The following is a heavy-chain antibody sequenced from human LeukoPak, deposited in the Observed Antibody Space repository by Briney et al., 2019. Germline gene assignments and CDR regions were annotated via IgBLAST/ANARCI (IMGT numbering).Heavy chain of an antibody. CDR2: INPNSGGT. CDR3: ARDDDDFWAYAFDI. D-gene: IGHD3-3*01. V-gene: IGHV1-2*02. CDR1: GYTFTGYY. Sequence: GASVTVSCKASGYTFTGYYMHWVRQAPGQGLEWMGWINPNSGGTNYAQKFQGRVTMTRDTSISTAYMELSRLRSDDTAVYYCARDDDDFWAYAFDIWGQGTMVTVSS. J-gene: IGHJ3*02.